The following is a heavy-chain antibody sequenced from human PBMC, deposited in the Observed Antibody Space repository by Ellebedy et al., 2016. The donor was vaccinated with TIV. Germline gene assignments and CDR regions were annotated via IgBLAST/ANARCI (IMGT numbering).Heavy chain of an antibody. V-gene: IGHV4-34*01. CDR2: INHSGST. CDR3: ARGPDYGYDY. D-gene: IGHD4-17*01. J-gene: IGHJ4*02. Sequence: SETLSLTXAVYGGSFSGYYWSWIRQPPGKGLEWIGEINHSGSTNYNPSLKSRVTISVDTSKNQFSLKLSSVTAADTAVYYCARGPDYGYDYWGQGTLVTVSS. CDR1: GGSFSGYY.